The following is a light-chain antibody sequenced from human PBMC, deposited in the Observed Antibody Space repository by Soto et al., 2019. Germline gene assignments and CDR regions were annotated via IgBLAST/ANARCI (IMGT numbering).Light chain of an antibody. V-gene: IGKV3-11*01. J-gene: IGKJ4*02. CDR3: QQRSNWPG. CDR1: QSVSSY. CDR2: DAS. Sequence: EIVLTQSPATLSLSPGERATLSCRASQSVSSYLAWYQQKPGQAPRLLIYDASNRATGIPARFSGSGSGTDFTHTISSLEPEDCAVYYCQQRSNWPGFGGGTKVEIK.